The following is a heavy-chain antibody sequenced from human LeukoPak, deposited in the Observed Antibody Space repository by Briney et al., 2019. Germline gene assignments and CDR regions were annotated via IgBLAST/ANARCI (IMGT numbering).Heavy chain of an antibody. CDR2: ISSSSSYI. CDR3: ARAPNYYDSSGYYYYYMDV. V-gene: IGHV3-21*01. CDR1: GFTFSSYS. J-gene: IGHJ6*03. D-gene: IGHD3-22*01. Sequence: PWGSLRLSCAASGFTFSSYSMNWVRQAPGKGLEWVSSISSSSSYIYYADSVKGRFTISRDNAKNSLYLQMNSLRVEDTAVYYCARAPNYYDSSGYYYYYMDVWGKGTTVTVSS.